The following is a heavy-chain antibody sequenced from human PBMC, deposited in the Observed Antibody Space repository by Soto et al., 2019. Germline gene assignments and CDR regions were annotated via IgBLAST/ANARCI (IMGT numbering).Heavy chain of an antibody. J-gene: IGHJ3*02. CDR1: GFSLNSGGVG. CDR2: FYWVDDK. Sequence: QITLKESGPTLVTPTQTLTLTCTFSGFSLNSGGVGVGWIRQPPGKAMEWLGLFYWVDDKRYSPSLITRLTITKHTAKYQLVPTFTTMDTVSPAIYYCPHRLLSVDAFDIWGQGTMVTVSS. V-gene: IGHV2-5*02. CDR3: PHRLLSVDAFDI.